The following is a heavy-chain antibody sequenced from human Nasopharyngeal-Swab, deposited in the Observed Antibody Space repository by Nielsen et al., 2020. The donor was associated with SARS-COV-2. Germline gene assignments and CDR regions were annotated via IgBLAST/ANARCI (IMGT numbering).Heavy chain of an antibody. Sequence: GESLKISCKGSGYSFTSYWIGWVRQMPGKGLEWMGIIYPGDSDTRYRPSFQGQVTISADKSISTAYLQWSSLKASDTAMYYCARHGWEKHRDFERKDAFDIWGQGTMVTVSS. V-gene: IGHV5-51*01. CDR1: GYSFTSYW. J-gene: IGHJ3*02. CDR2: IYPGDSDT. CDR3: ARHGWEKHRDFERKDAFDI. D-gene: IGHD1-26*01.